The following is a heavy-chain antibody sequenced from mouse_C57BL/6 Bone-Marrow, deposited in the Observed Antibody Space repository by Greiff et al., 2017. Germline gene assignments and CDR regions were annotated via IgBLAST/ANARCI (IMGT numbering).Heavy chain of an antibody. CDR3: ARLFPYDYDVAY. CDR1: GFTFSSYG. J-gene: IGHJ3*01. D-gene: IGHD2-4*01. CDR2: ISSGGSYT. V-gene: IGHV5-6*01. Sequence: EVQRVESGGDLVKPGGSLKLSCAASGFTFSSYGMSWVRQTPDKRLEWVATISSGGSYTYYPDSVKGRFTISRDNAKNTLYLQMSSLKSEDTAMYYCARLFPYDYDVAYWGQGTLVTVSA.